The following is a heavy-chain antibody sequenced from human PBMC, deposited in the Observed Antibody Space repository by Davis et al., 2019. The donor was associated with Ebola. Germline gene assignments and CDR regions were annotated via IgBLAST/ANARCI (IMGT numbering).Heavy chain of an antibody. D-gene: IGHD6-19*01. CDR1: GGSISSYY. V-gene: IGHV4-59*01. J-gene: IGHJ4*02. CDR3: ARVRYSSGWTTRYYFDY. Sequence: SETLSLTCTVSGGSISSYYWSWIRQPPGKGLEWIGYIYYSGSTNYNPSLKSRVTISVDTSKNQFSLKLSPVTAADTAVYYCARVRYSSGWTTRYYFDYWGQGTLVTVSS. CDR2: IYYSGST.